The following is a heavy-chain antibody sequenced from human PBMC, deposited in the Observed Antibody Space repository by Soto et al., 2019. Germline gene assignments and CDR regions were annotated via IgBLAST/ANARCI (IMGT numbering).Heavy chain of an antibody. J-gene: IGHJ5*02. D-gene: IGHD2-21*02. V-gene: IGHV4-31*03. Sequence: SETLSLTCTVSGGSISSGGYYWSWIRQHPGKGLEWIGYIYYSGSTYYNPSLKSRVTISVDTSKNQFSLKLSSVTAADTAVYYCARNSYCGGDCYFDGARFDPWGHGTLVTVSS. CDR1: GGSISSGGYY. CDR3: ARNSYCGGDCYFDGARFDP. CDR2: IYYSGST.